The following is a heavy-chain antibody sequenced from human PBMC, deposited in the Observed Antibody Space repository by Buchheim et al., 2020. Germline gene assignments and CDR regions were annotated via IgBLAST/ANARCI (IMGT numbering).Heavy chain of an antibody. CDR2: ISYDGSNK. D-gene: IGHD3-22*01. CDR1: GFTFSSYG. V-gene: IGHV3-30*03. CDR3: ATSPEWLLLPNY. Sequence: QVQLVESGGGVVQPGRSLRLSCAASGFTFSSYGMHWVRQAPGKGLEWVAVISYDGSNKYYADSVKGRFTISRENSKNTLYLQMNSLRAEDTAVYYCATSPEWLLLPNYWGQGTL. J-gene: IGHJ4*02.